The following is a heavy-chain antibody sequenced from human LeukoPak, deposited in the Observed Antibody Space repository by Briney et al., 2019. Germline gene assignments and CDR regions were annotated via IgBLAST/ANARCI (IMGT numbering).Heavy chain of an antibody. CDR1: GGSISSYY. J-gene: IGHJ3*02. Sequence: SETLSLTCTVSGGSISSYYWSWIRQPPGKGLEWIGYIYYSGSTNYNPSLKSRVTISLDTSKNQFSLKLRSLGAEDMAVYYCARARGQQLFVLAIGICGEGTMVTVSS. D-gene: IGHD2-2*01. CDR3: ARARGQQLFVLAIGI. CDR2: IYYSGST. V-gene: IGHV4-59*01.